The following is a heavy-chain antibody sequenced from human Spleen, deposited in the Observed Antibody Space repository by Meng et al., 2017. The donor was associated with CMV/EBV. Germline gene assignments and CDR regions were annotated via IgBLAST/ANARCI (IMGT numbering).Heavy chain of an antibody. CDR3: ARDEIQEDGYGMDV. D-gene: IGHD2-15*01. Sequence: GGSLRLSCAASGFTFSSFWMTWVRQAPGTGLEWVANINQDGSEKYFVDSVKGRFTISRDNAKNSLYLQMNSLRAEDTAVYYCARDEIQEDGYGMDVWGQGTTVTVSS. CDR2: INQDGSEK. J-gene: IGHJ6*02. CDR1: GFTFSSFW. V-gene: IGHV3-7*01.